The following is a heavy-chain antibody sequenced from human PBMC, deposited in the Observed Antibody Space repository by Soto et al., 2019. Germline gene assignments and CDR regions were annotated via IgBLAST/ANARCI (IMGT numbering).Heavy chain of an antibody. J-gene: IGHJ5*02. CDR3: ARAMVVTQNGFDP. Sequence: PSETLSLTCTVSGGSISSGDYYWSWIRQPPGKGLEWIGYIYYSGSTYYNPSLKSRVTISVDTSKNQFSLKLSSVTAADTAVYYCARAMVVTQNGFDPWGQGTLVTVSS. V-gene: IGHV4-30-4*01. CDR1: GGSISSGDYY. CDR2: IYYSGST. D-gene: IGHD2-21*02.